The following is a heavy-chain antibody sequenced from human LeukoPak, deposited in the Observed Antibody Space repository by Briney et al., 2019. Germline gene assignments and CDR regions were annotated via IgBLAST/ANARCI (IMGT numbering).Heavy chain of an antibody. Sequence: ASVKVSCKASGGTFSSYAISWVRQAPGQGLEWMGGFDPEDGETIYAQKFQGRVTMTEDTSTDTAYMELSSLRSEDTAVYYCATEGPTIFGVVIGPPDYWGQGTLVTVSS. D-gene: IGHD3-3*01. CDR1: GGTFSSYA. V-gene: IGHV1-24*01. CDR3: ATEGPTIFGVVIGPPDY. J-gene: IGHJ4*02. CDR2: FDPEDGET.